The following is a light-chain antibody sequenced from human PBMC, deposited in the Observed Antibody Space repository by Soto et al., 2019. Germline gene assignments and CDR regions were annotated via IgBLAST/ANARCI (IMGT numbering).Light chain of an antibody. CDR2: DTT. V-gene: IGLV7-46*01. CDR3: LLSYNGPYV. J-gene: IGLJ1*01. CDR1: TGGVTNGHY. Sequence: QAGVTQEPSLTVSPGGTVTRTCCSSTGGVTNGHYPYWFQQKPGQAPRTLIYDTTNRHSWTPARFSGSLLGGKAALTLSGAQPEDEDEYYCLLSYNGPYVFGTGTKVTVL.